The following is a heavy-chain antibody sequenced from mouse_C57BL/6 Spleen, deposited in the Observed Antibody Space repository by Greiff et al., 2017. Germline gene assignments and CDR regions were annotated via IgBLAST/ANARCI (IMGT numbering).Heavy chain of an antibody. CDR3: ARDYSSYLFAY. V-gene: IGHV1-52*01. D-gene: IGHD2-5*01. CDR2: IDPSDSET. CDR1: GYTFTSYW. Sequence: QVQLQQPGAELVRPGSSVKLSCKASGYTFTSYWMHWVKQRPIQGLEWIGNIDPSDSETHYNQKFKDKATLTVDKSSSTAYMQLSSLTSEDSAVYYCARDYSSYLFAYWGQGTLVTVSA. J-gene: IGHJ3*01.